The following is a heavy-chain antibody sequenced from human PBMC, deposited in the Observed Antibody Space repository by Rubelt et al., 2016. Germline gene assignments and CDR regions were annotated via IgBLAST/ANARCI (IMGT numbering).Heavy chain of an antibody. CDR2: IYYSGST. V-gene: IGHV4-59*01. D-gene: IGHD6-13*01. J-gene: IGHJ3*02. Sequence: QVQLQESGPGLVKPSETLSLPCTVSGGSISSYYWSWIRQPPGKGLEWIGSIYYSGSTNYNPSLKSCVTISVDTSKGQFSLKLSSVTAADTAVYYWARFEWEQQLVTGPWGAFDIWGQGTMVTVSS. CDR3: ARFEWEQQLVTGPWGAFDI. CDR1: GGSISSYY.